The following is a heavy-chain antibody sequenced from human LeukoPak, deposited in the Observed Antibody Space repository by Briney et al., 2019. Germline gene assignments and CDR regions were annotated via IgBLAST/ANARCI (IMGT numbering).Heavy chain of an antibody. D-gene: IGHD5-18*01. V-gene: IGHV3-23*01. CDR3: AKGQLWSFHFDY. J-gene: IGHJ4*02. CDR2: ISNSGGST. CDR1: GFTFSSYA. Sequence: GASLRLSCAASGFTFSSYAMSWVRQAPGKGLEWVSAISNSGGSTFYADSVKGRFTISRDNSKNTLYLQMNSLRAEDTAVYYCAKGQLWSFHFDYWGQGTLVTVSS.